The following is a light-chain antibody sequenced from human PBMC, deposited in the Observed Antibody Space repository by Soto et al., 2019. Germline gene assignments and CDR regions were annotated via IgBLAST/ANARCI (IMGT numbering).Light chain of an antibody. Sequence: DIQLTQSPSFLSASVGDRVTITCRASQGISSYLAWYQQKPGTAPKLLIYAASTLQSGVPSRFSGSGSGTEFTLTISSLQPEDFATYYCQQLNNYPWTFGQGTKVEIK. CDR2: AAS. J-gene: IGKJ1*01. CDR3: QQLNNYPWT. CDR1: QGISSY. V-gene: IGKV1-9*01.